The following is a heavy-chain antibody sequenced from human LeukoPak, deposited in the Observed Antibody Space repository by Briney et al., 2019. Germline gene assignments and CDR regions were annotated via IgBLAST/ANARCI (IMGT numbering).Heavy chain of an antibody. J-gene: IGHJ4*02. V-gene: IGHV1-18*01. CDR2: ISAYNGNT. CDR3: ARDQVVGATAGTFDY. D-gene: IGHD1-26*01. Sequence: ASVKVSCKASGYTFTSFGISWVGQAPGQGLDGRGWISAYNGNTNYAQKFQGRVTLTTDTSTSTAHMELRSLRSDDTAVYYCARDQVVGATAGTFDYWGQGTLVTVSS. CDR1: GYTFTSFG.